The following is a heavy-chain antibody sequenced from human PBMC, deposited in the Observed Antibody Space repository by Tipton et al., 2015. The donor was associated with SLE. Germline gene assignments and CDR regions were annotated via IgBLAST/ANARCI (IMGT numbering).Heavy chain of an antibody. CDR3: ARFRREHQLVRLAWL. CDR2: IYYSGNT. J-gene: IGHJ4*02. Sequence: TLSLTCSVSGGSVRSNYWIWIRQPPGKGLEWIGYIYYSGNTYYNPSLKSRVTISADTSKNVFSLRLSSVTAADTAMYYCARFRREHQLVRLAWLWGQGTLVTVSS. CDR1: GGSVRSNY. V-gene: IGHV4-59*02. D-gene: IGHD1-1*01.